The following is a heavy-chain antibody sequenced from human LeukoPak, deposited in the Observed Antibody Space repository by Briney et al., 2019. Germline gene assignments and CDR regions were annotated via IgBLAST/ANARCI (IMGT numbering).Heavy chain of an antibody. CDR1: GGSISSGDYY. D-gene: IGHD3-22*01. V-gene: IGHV4-30-4*01. CDR3: ANHEGDMIVVVTPPEY. J-gene: IGHJ4*02. Sequence: KPSQTLSLTCTVSGGSISSGDYYWSWIRQPPGKGLERIGYIYYSGSTYYNPSLKSRVTISVDTSKNQFSLKLSSVTAADTAVYYCANHEGDMIVVVTPPEYWGQGTLVTVSS. CDR2: IYYSGST.